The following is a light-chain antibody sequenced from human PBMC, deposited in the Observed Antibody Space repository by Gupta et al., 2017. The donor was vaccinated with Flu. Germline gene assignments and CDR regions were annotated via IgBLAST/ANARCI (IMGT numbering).Light chain of an antibody. V-gene: IGLV1-44*01. CDR3: AAWDDSLNGHV. CDR1: TSNIGSTT. J-gene: IGLJ1*01. Sequence: QSVLTQPPSASGTPGQRVTISCSGTTSNIGSTTVNWYQQLPAAAPNLLTYSNNHRASGVPDRFSGSKSGTSASLPISGLQAEDEADYHCAAWDDSLNGHVCGTGTKVTVL. CDR2: SNN.